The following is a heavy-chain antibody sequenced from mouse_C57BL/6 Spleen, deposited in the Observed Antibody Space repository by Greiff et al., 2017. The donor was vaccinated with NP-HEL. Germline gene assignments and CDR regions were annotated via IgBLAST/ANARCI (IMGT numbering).Heavy chain of an antibody. V-gene: IGHV5-17*01. CDR3: ARNDGYYGY. Sequence: EVRLVESGGGLMKPGGSLKLSCAASGFTFSDYGMHWVRQAPEKGLEWVAYISSGSSTIYYADTVKGRFTISRDNAKNTLFLQMTSLGSEDTAMYYCARNDGYYGYWGQGTTLTVSS. CDR2: ISSGSSTI. CDR1: GFTFSDYG. J-gene: IGHJ2*01. D-gene: IGHD2-3*01.